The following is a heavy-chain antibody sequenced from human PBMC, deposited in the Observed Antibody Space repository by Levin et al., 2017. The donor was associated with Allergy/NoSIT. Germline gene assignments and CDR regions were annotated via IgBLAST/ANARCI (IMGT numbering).Heavy chain of an antibody. D-gene: IGHD3-3*01. CDR2: ISFSGSS. CDR3: ARGPALLFYDFWSGPEVDGMDV. Sequence: PSETLSLSCNVSGGSINSYCWSWVRQPPGKGLEWIGYISFSGSSNYNPSLKSRVTISADTSKNQFSLKLTSVTAADTAMYYCARGPALLFYDFWSGPEVDGMDVWGQGTTVTVSS. CDR1: GGSINSYC. J-gene: IGHJ6*02. V-gene: IGHV4-59*01.